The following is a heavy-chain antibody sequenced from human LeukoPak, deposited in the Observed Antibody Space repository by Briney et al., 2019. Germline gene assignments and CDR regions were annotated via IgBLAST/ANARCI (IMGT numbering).Heavy chain of an antibody. D-gene: IGHD3-10*01. CDR1: GGSFSGYY. J-gene: IGHJ4*02. CDR2: INHSGST. Sequence: SETLSLTCAVYGGSFSGYYCSWIRQPPGKGLEWIGEINHSGSTNYNPSLKSRVTISVDTSKNQFSLKLSSVTAADTAVYYCARKARVLLWFGELSRHSNYFDYWGQGNLVTVSS. V-gene: IGHV4-34*01. CDR3: ARKARVLLWFGELSRHSNYFDY.